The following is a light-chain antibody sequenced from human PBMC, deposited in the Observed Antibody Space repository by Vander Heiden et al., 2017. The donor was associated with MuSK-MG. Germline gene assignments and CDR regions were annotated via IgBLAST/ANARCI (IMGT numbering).Light chain of an antibody. CDR2: AAT. J-gene: IGKJ1*01. CDR3: QQSDSTPST. V-gene: IGKV1-39*01. CDR1: QSISSY. Sequence: DIQMTQSPSSLSASVGDRVTITCRASQSISSYLNWYQQKPGKAPKLLVYAATKLESGVPFRFSGSGTGTDFTLTISRLQPEDFATYYCQQSDSTPSTFGQGTKVEIK.